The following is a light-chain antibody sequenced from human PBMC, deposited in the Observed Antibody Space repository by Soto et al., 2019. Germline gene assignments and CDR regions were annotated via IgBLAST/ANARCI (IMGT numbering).Light chain of an antibody. CDR3: QQYKSYPLP. V-gene: IGKV1-5*03. J-gene: IGKJ4*01. CDR2: KAS. CDR1: QSISSW. Sequence: DIQMTQSPSTLSASVGDRVTITCRASQSISSWLAWYQQKPGKAPNLLIYKASTLESGVPSRFSGSGSGTEFTLTISSVQPDDFATYYCQQYKSYPLPSGGGTKVDIK.